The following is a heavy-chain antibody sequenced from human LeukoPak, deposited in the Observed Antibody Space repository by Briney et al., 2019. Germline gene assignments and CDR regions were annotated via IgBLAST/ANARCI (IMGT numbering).Heavy chain of an antibody. V-gene: IGHV4-30-2*01. CDR2: IYHSGST. Sequence: PSQTLSLTCAVSGGSISSGGYSWSWIRQPPGKGLEWIGYIYHSGSTYYNPSLKSRVTISVDRSKNQFSLKLSSVTAADTAVYYCARGRGSSWYYFDYWGQGTLVTVSS. J-gene: IGHJ4*02. CDR1: GGSISSGGYS. CDR3: ARGRGSSWYYFDY. D-gene: IGHD6-13*01.